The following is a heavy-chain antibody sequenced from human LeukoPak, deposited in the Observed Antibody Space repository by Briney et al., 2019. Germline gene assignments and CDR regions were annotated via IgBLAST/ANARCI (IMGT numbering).Heavy chain of an antibody. CDR3: ARASSSSSSYWFDP. CDR1: GGSISSGGYY. J-gene: IGHJ5*02. CDR2: IYYSGST. Sequence: SQTLSLTCTVSGGSISSGGYYWSWIRQHPGKGLEWIGYIYYSGSTNYNPSLKSRVTISVDTSKNQFSLKLSSVTAADTAVYYCARASSSSSSYWFDPWGQGTLVTVSS. V-gene: IGHV4-31*03. D-gene: IGHD6-6*01.